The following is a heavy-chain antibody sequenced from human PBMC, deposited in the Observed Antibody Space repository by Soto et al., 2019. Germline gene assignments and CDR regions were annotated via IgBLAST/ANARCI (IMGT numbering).Heavy chain of an antibody. CDR2: IYHSGST. D-gene: IGHD6-13*01. CDR1: GGSISSSNW. J-gene: IGHJ4*02. CDR3: ASRYSSSWYVGDY. Sequence: QVQLQESGPGLVKPSGTLSLTCAVSGGSISSSNWWSWVRQPPGKGLEWIGEIYHSGSTNYNRTLKSRVTISVDKSKNLFSRKLSSVTAADTAVYYCASRYSSSWYVGDYWGQGTLVTVSS. V-gene: IGHV4-4*02.